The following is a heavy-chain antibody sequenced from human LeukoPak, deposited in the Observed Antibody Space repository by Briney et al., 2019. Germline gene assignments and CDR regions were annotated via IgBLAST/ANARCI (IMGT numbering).Heavy chain of an antibody. CDR2: INKDESEK. J-gene: IGHJ1*01. D-gene: IGHD3-3*01. Sequence: GGSLRLSCAASGFTFSSYCMSWVRQAPGKGLEWVANINKDESEKYYVDSVKGRFTISRDNAKNSLYLQMNSLRAEDTAVYYCAKVPNPYYDFWSGYPEYFQHWGQGTLVTVSS. CDR3: AKVPNPYYDFWSGYPEYFQH. V-gene: IGHV3-7*03. CDR1: GFTFSSYC.